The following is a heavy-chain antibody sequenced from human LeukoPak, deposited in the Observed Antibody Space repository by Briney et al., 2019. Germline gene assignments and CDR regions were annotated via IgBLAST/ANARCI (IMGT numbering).Heavy chain of an antibody. Sequence: GGSLRLSCAASGFAVSSYYMSWVRQAAGKGLEWVSAIFRDGSTSHADSGKGRFNIPRDNSRNTVYLQMNSLRVEDTAVYYCATDTWKDWGQGTMVTVSS. CDR3: ATDTWKD. D-gene: IGHD1-1*01. V-gene: IGHV3-53*01. CDR1: GFAVSSYY. J-gene: IGHJ4*02. CDR2: IFRDGST.